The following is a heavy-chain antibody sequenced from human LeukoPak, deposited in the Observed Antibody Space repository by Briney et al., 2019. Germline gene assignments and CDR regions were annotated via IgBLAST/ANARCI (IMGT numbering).Heavy chain of an antibody. CDR2: ISSGSGYI. CDR1: GFTFSTYP. Sequence: GGSLRLSCAASGFTFSTYPMNWARQAPGKGLEWVSSISSGSGYIYYADSVKGRFTISRDNAKNSLYLQMNSLRAEDTAVYYCARALYGSGSYSTYWGRGTLVTVSS. J-gene: IGHJ4*02. V-gene: IGHV3-21*01. D-gene: IGHD3-10*01. CDR3: ARALYGSGSYSTY.